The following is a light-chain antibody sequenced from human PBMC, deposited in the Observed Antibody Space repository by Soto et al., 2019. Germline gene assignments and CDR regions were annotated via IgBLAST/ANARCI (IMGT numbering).Light chain of an antibody. CDR1: QSVSSS. Sequence: EIVLTQSPATLSLSPGNRATLSCRASQSVSSSLAWYQLQPGQAPRLLLYDASNRATGIPARFSGSGSATPFTLSISSLDPEDFAVYYCQHRSNWPSVTFGGGTKLEIK. CDR2: DAS. J-gene: IGKJ4*01. V-gene: IGKV3-11*01. CDR3: QHRSNWPSVT.